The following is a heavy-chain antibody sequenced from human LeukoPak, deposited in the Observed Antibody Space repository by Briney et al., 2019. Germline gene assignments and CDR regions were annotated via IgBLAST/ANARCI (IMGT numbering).Heavy chain of an antibody. V-gene: IGHV4-39*01. Sequence: SETLSLTCTASGGSISSSSYYWGWIRQPPGKGLEWIGSIYYSGSTYYNPSLKSRVTISVDTSKNQFSLKLSSVTAADTAVYYCARHGYYDSSGYYPAGYFDYRGQGTLVTVSS. J-gene: IGHJ4*02. CDR1: GGSISSSSYY. CDR2: IYYSGST. CDR3: ARHGYYDSSGYYPAGYFDY. D-gene: IGHD3-22*01.